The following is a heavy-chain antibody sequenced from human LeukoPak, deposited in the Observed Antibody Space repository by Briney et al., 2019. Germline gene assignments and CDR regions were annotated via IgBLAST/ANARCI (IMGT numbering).Heavy chain of an antibody. J-gene: IGHJ4*02. CDR2: INHSGST. Sequence: SETLSLTCAVYGGSFSGYYWSWIRQPPGKGLEWIGEINHSGSTNYNPSLKSRVTISVDTSKNQFSLKLSSVTAADTAVYYCAREAVEELLFYYWGQGTLVTVSS. D-gene: IGHD1-26*01. CDR3: AREAVEELLFYY. V-gene: IGHV4-34*01. CDR1: GGSFSGYY.